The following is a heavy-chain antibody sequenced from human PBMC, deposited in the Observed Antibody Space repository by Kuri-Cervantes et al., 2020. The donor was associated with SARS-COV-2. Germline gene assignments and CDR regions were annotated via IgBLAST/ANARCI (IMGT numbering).Heavy chain of an antibody. J-gene: IGHJ4*02. CDR3: ARDRPLQGQGTAY. Sequence: GESLKISCAASGFTFSSYSMNWVRQAPGKGLEWVSYIISSSTTIYYTDSVKGRFTISRDNAKNSLYLQMNSPRAEDTAVYYCARDRPLQGQGTAYWGQGTLVTVSS. CDR1: GFTFSSYS. D-gene: IGHD2-21*02. CDR2: IISSSTTI. V-gene: IGHV3-48*01.